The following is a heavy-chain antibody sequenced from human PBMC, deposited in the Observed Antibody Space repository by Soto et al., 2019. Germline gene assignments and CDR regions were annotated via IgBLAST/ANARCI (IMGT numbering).Heavy chain of an antibody. V-gene: IGHV4-61*01. J-gene: IGHJ3*02. CDR1: GGSVSSGSYY. D-gene: IGHD3-16*02. Sequence: SETLSLTCTVSGGSVSSGSYYWSWIRQPPGKGLEWIGYIYYSGSTNYNPSLKSRVTISVDTSKNQFSLKLSSGTAADTAVYYCARDRSYDYVWGSYRAHDAFDIWGQGTMVTVSS. CDR3: ARDRSYDYVWGSYRAHDAFDI. CDR2: IYYSGST.